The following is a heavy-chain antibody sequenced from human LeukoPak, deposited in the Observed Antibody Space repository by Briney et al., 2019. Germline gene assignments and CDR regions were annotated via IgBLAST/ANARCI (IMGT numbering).Heavy chain of an antibody. D-gene: IGHD2-15*01. Sequence: PSETLSLTCTVSGDSISSSTYYWGWIRQPPGKGLQWIGSMSYSGSTYFNPSLKSRVTISVDTSKNQFSLQLSSVTAADTAVYYCVRDSGYCSGGRCYSKPKLDSWGQGTLVTVSS. J-gene: IGHJ4*02. CDR2: MSYSGST. CDR1: GDSISSSTYY. CDR3: VRDSGYCSGGRCYSKPKLDS. V-gene: IGHV4-39*07.